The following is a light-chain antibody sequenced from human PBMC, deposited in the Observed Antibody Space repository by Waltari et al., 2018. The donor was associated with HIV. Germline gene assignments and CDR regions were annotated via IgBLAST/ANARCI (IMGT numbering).Light chain of an antibody. V-gene: IGKV4-1*01. CDR1: QTIFYKSNNKNY. CDR3: QQFYRTPYT. Sequence: DIVMTQSRESLAVSLGERATINCKSSQTIFYKSNNKNYLAWYQRKPGQSPKLLVSWASNREFGVPDRFSGSGSGTDFTLTISSLQAEDVAVYYCQQFYRTPYTFGQGTRLEFK. J-gene: IGKJ2*01. CDR2: WAS.